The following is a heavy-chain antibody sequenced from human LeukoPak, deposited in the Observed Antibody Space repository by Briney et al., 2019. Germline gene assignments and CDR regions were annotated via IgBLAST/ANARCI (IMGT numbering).Heavy chain of an antibody. Sequence: SVKVSCKASGGTFSSYAISWVRQAPGQGLEWMGGIIPIFGTANYAQKFQGRVTITADESTSTAYMELSSLRSEDTAVYYCARGGAEYSSSCKTRLDYWGQGTLVTVSS. D-gene: IGHD6-13*01. V-gene: IGHV1-69*01. CDR2: IIPIFGTA. CDR3: ARGGAEYSSSCKTRLDY. J-gene: IGHJ4*02. CDR1: GGTFSSYA.